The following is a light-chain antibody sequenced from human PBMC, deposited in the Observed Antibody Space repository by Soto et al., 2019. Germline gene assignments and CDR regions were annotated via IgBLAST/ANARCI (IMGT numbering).Light chain of an antibody. J-gene: IGLJ2*01. CDR1: SSDVGSYNF. Sequence: QSVLTQPPSASGSPGQSVTISCTGTSSDVGSYNFVSWYQHHPGKAPKLMLYDVIKQPSGVPDRFSGSKSGNTASLTVSGLQAEDEADYYCSSYAGGDNFVVFGGGTKLTVL. CDR3: SSYAGGDNFVV. V-gene: IGLV2-8*01. CDR2: DVI.